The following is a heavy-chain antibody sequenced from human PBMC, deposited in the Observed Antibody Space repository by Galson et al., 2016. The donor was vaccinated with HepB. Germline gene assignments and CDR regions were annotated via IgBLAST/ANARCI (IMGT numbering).Heavy chain of an antibody. CDR3: ARIHSDSSGYAFDI. CDR2: IDWDDDK. J-gene: IGHJ3*02. D-gene: IGHD3-22*01. Sequence: PALVKPTQTLTLTCTFSGFSLSTSGMCVSWIRQPPGKALEWLARIDWDDDKYYSTSLKTRLTISKDTSKNQVVLTMTNMDPVDTATYYCARIHSDSSGYAFDIWGQGTMVTVSS. V-gene: IGHV2-70*11. CDR1: GFSLSTSGMC.